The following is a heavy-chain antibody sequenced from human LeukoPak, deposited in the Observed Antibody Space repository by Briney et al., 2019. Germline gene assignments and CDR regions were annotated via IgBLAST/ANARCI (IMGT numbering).Heavy chain of an antibody. D-gene: IGHD2-15*01. V-gene: IGHV4-59*01. CDR3: VRVSCSGGTCLSPD. CDR1: GGSISTYD. CDR2: IYYSGST. J-gene: IGHJ1*01. Sequence: SETLSLTCTVSGGSISTYDWSWIRQPPRKGLEWIGHIYYSGSTKYNPSLKSRVPMSVDASKNQFSLKLTSVTAADTAVYYCVRVSCSGGTCLSPDWGQGTLVTVSS.